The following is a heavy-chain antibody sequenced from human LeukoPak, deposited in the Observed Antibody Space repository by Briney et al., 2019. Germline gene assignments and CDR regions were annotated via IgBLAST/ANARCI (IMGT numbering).Heavy chain of an antibody. CDR2: IYTSGST. CDR1: GGSINSYY. V-gene: IGHV4-4*09. CDR3: AGTIAAAGPYNWFDP. J-gene: IGHJ5*02. Sequence: SETLSLTCTVSGGSINSYYWSWIRQPPGKGLEWIGYIYTSGSTNYNPSLKSRVTISVDTSKNQFSLKLSSVTAADTAVYYCAGTIAAAGPYNWFDPWGQGTLVTVSS. D-gene: IGHD6-13*01.